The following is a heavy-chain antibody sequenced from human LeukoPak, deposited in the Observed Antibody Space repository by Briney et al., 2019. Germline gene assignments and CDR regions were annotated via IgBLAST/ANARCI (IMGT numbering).Heavy chain of an antibody. CDR2: ISGSGGST. V-gene: IGHV3-23*01. CDR3: AKDRYSYGYGLDY. J-gene: IGHJ4*02. CDR1: GFTFSSYA. Sequence: GASLRLSCAASGFTFSSYAMSWVRQAPGKGLEWVSAISGSGGSTYYADSVKGRFTISRDNSKNTLYQQMNSLRAEDTTVYYCAKDRYSYGYGLDYWGQGTLVTVSS. D-gene: IGHD5-18*01.